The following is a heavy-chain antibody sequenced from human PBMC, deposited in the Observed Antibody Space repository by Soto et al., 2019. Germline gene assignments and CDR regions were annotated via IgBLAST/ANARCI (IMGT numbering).Heavy chain of an antibody. J-gene: IGHJ3*01. CDR1: GGTFSTSS. V-gene: IGHV1-69*14. D-gene: IGHD3-10*01. Sequence: QVQLVQSGAEVKKPGSSVKVSCKASGGTFSTSSINWLRQAPGQRPEWMGNILPIFGTADYAQKFRDRVTITADKSTNTAYVELRSLFSGDAAVYYYARGHEFGGNSDAFDLGGQGTVVTVSS. CDR3: ARGHEFGGNSDAFDL. CDR2: ILPIFGTA.